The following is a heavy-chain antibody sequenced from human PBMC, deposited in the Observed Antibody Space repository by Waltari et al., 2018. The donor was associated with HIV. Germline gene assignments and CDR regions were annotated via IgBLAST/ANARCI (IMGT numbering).Heavy chain of an antibody. CDR2: ISYSGGT. Sequence: QVQLQESGPGLVKPSETLSLTCPVSGGSFSSYYWRWIRQPPGKGLEWIGYISYSGGTNYNPSLKSQVTISVDTSKNQFSLKLSSVTAADTAVYYCARVYDSSGYRYWYFDLWGRGTLVTVSS. V-gene: IGHV4-59*01. CDR1: GGSFSSYY. D-gene: IGHD3-22*01. J-gene: IGHJ2*01. CDR3: ARVYDSSGYRYWYFDL.